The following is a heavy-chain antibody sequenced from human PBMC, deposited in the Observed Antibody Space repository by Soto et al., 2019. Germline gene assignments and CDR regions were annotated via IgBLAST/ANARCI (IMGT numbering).Heavy chain of an antibody. J-gene: IGHJ6*02. CDR1: GGSIRSGDYY. D-gene: IGHD3-3*01. CDR3: ARDVTIFGVNYYGMDV. V-gene: IGHV4-30-4*02. Sequence: SETLSLTCTVSGGSIRSGDYYWTWIRQPPGKGLEWIGYVYYTGSTNYNPSLKSRVTISVDTSKNQFTLKLSSVTAADTAVYYCARDVTIFGVNYYGMDVWGQGTTVTVSS. CDR2: VYYTGST.